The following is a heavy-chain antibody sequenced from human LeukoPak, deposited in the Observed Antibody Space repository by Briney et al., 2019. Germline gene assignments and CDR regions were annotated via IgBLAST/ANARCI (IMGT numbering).Heavy chain of an antibody. D-gene: IGHD6-6*01. CDR1: GLTVSSEY. CDR3: ARLLPASRHYFDY. Sequence: PTGGSLRLSCAAYGLTVSSEYLAWVRQAPGKGLEWISVIYGAGATYYADSVEGRFTISRDTYNNALYLQMNSLSVEDTAVYHCARLLPASRHYFDYWGRGTPVTVSS. J-gene: IGHJ4*02. CDR2: IYGAGAT. V-gene: IGHV3-53*01.